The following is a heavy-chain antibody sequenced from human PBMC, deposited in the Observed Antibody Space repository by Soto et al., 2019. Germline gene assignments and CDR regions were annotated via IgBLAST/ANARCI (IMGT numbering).Heavy chain of an antibody. V-gene: IGHV4-38-2*02. D-gene: IGHD6-19*01. CDR3: ARDRSSGAGLEP. CDR1: GYSITDAYY. CDR2: IHPGGNS. J-gene: IGHJ5*02. Sequence: SETLSLTCAVSGYSITDAYYCAWIRQPPGKGLEWIGNIHPGGNSYYNPSLKSRVTISVDTYKNQLSLNLNSVTAADTAVYYCARDRSSGAGLEPWGQGNLVTVSS.